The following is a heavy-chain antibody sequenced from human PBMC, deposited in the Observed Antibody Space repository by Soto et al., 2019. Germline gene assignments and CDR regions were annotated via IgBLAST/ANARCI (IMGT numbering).Heavy chain of an antibody. Sequence: QVQLVESGGGVVQPGRSLRLSCAASGFTFSSYGMHWVRQSPGKGLEWVAVIWYDGSKKYYADSVKGRVTISRDNSKNTLYLQMNSVRAEDTAVYYCARDLRSGARPQNWFDPWGQGTLVTVSS. J-gene: IGHJ5*02. V-gene: IGHV3-33*01. CDR2: IWYDGSKK. CDR1: GFTFSSYG. CDR3: ARDLRSGARPQNWFDP. D-gene: IGHD4-17*01.